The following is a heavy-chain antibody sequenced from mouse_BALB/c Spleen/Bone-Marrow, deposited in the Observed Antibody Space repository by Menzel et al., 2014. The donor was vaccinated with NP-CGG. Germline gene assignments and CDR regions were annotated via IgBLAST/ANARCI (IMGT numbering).Heavy chain of an antibody. D-gene: IGHD1-1*01. CDR3: TRESLYGSNYY. Sequence: VQRVESGAELARPGASVKMSCKASGYIFTSYTMHWVKQRPGQGLEWIGYINPSSGYTNYNQKFKDKATLTADKSSSTAYMQLSSLTSEDSAVYYCTRESLYGSNYYWGQGTTLTVSS. V-gene: IGHV1-4*01. CDR1: GYIFTSYT. CDR2: INPSSGYT. J-gene: IGHJ2*01.